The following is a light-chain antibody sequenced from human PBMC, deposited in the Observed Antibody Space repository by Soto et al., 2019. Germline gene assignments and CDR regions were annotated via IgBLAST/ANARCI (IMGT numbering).Light chain of an antibody. CDR3: QQSFTTPYT. CDR2: TTS. J-gene: IGKJ2*01. V-gene: IGKV1-39*01. Sequence: DIQMTQSPSSLSASVGDRVTITCRASQTIAMYVNWFQQKPGKAPKPLIYTTSSLQSGVPPRFSGSGSETDCTLTFSRLQPEDSATYYCQQSFTTPYTFGQGTKLEIK. CDR1: QTIAMY.